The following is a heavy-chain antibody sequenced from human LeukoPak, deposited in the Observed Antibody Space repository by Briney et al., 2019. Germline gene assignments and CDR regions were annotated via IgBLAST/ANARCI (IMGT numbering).Heavy chain of an antibody. J-gene: IGHJ4*02. V-gene: IGHV3-23*01. CDR1: GFTFSSYA. CDR3: AKSSHGGFYFDY. CDR2: ICGSGGST. Sequence: GGSLRLSCAASGFTFSSYAMSWVRQAPGKGLEWVSAICGSGGSTYYADSVKGRFTISRDNSKNTLYLQMNSLRAEDTAVYYCAKSSHGGFYFDYWGQGTLVTVSS. D-gene: IGHD2-15*01.